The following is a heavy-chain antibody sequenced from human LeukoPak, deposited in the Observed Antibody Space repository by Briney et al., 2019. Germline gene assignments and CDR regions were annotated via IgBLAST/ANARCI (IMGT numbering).Heavy chain of an antibody. D-gene: IGHD1-7*01. CDR1: GFTFSSYW. J-gene: IGHJ6*03. Sequence: PGGSLRLSCAASGFTFSSYWMTWVRQAPGKGLEWVSTISGSGRTTYYADSVKGRFTISRDNSKNTLYLQMNSLRAEDTAVYYCAKGDNNWNYRSGTYYYYMDVWGKGTTVTVSS. CDR2: ISGSGRTT. CDR3: AKGDNNWNYRSGTYYYYMDV. V-gene: IGHV3-23*01.